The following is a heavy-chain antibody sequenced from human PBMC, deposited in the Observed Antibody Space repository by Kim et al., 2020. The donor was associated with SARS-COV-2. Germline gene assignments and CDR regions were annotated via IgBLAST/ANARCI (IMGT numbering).Heavy chain of an antibody. CDR2: SRST. V-gene: IGHV4-59*01. J-gene: IGHJ4*02. D-gene: IGHD3-16*02. Sequence: SRSTNYTPCLNSRVTISADTSKNQLSLRLSSVTAADTAVYYCAGLSVALDYWGQGTLVTVSS. CDR3: AGLSVALDY.